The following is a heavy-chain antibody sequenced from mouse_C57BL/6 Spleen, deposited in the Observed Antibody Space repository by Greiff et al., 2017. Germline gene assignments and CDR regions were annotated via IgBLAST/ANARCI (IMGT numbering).Heavy chain of an antibody. D-gene: IGHD2-4*01. Sequence: EVKLMESGGGLVKPGGSLKLSCAASGFTFSSYAMSWVRQTPEKRLEWVATISDGGSYTYYPDNVKGRFTISRDNAKNNLYLQMSHLKSEDTAMYYCARGDYDEENYYFDYWGQGTTLTVSS. CDR1: GFTFSSYA. V-gene: IGHV5-4*03. CDR3: ARGDYDEENYYFDY. CDR2: ISDGGSYT. J-gene: IGHJ2*01.